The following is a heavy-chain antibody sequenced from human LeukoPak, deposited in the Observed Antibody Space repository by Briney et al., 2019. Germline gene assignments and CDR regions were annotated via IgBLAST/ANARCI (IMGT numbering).Heavy chain of an antibody. D-gene: IGHD2-2*01. CDR3: GRGVVPVSDWYFDL. Sequence: PETLSLTCTVSGGSISSSSYYWGWIRQPPGKGLGWIGRIYYSGSTYYHASLKSRVTTSADTYKNKSLLQLSSVTAADTAVYYCGRGVVPVSDWYFDLWGRGTLVTVSS. CDR2: IYYSGST. J-gene: IGHJ2*01. CDR1: GGSISSSSYY. V-gene: IGHV4-39*01.